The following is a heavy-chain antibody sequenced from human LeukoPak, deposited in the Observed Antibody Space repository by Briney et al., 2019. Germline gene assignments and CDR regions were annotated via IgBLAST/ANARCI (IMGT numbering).Heavy chain of an antibody. Sequence: SETLSLTCTVSGGSFSSSSYYWGWIRQPPGKGLEWIGSIYYSGSTYYNPSLKSRVTISVDTSKNQFSLKLSSVTAADTAVYYCARHGHSSGWAFDIWGQGTMVTVSS. CDR2: IYYSGST. CDR3: ARHGHSSGWAFDI. J-gene: IGHJ3*02. CDR1: GGSFSSSSYY. D-gene: IGHD3-22*01. V-gene: IGHV4-39*01.